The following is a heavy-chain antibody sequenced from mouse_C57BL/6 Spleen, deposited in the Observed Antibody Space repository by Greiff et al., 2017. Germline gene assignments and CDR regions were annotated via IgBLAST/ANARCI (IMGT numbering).Heavy chain of an antibody. Sequence: QVQLQQPGAELVKPGASVKLSCKASGYTFTSYWMQWVKQRPGQGLEWIGEIDPSDSYTNYNQKFKGKATLTVDTSSSTAYMQLSSLTSEDSAVYYCARGLYSNYEDWGQGTTLTVSS. CDR2: IDPSDSYT. CDR1: GYTFTSYW. J-gene: IGHJ2*01. V-gene: IGHV1-50*01. CDR3: ARGLYSNYED. D-gene: IGHD2-5*01.